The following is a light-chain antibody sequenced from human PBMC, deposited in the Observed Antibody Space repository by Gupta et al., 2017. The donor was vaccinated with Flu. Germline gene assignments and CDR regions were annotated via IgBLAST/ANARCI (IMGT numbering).Light chain of an antibody. J-gene: IGLJ1*01. CDR3: CSYAHDSYV. V-gene: IGLV2-11*01. Sequence: QSVTNSCTGTTSDIGVYNYVSWNQQHPGNAPKLIIYDVSKWPSGVPDRFSGSKSGNTASLTISGLQAEDEADYYCCSYAHDSYVFGTGTKVTVL. CDR1: TSDIGVYNY. CDR2: DVS.